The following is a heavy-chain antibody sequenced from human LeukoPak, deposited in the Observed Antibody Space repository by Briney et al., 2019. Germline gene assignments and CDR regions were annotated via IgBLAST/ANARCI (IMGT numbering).Heavy chain of an antibody. D-gene: IGHD2-15*01. CDR2: INAGNGNT. CDR1: GYTFTSYA. Sequence: GASVKVSCKASGYTFTSYAMHWVRQAPGQRLEWMGWINAGNGNTKYSQKFQGRVTITRDTSASTAYMELSSLRSEDTAVYYCARDAEDIVVVVAATPGGYWGQGTLVTVSS. J-gene: IGHJ4*02. CDR3: ARDAEDIVVVVAATPGGY. V-gene: IGHV1-3*01.